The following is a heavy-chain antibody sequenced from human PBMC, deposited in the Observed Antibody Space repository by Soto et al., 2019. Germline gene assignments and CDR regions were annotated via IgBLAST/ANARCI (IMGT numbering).Heavy chain of an antibody. V-gene: IGHV3-48*02. D-gene: IGHD1-1*01. CDR3: AIDSNWSSDY. CDR1: GFTFSGYN. J-gene: IGHJ4*02. CDR2: IKSDSSGT. Sequence: EVQLVESGGGLVQPGGYLRLSCAASGFTFSGYNMNWVRQAPWKGLEWISCIKSDSSGTWYADSVKGRVTMSRNNAKNSLYLQMNGLRDEDTAVYFCAIDSNWSSDYWGQGTLVAVSS.